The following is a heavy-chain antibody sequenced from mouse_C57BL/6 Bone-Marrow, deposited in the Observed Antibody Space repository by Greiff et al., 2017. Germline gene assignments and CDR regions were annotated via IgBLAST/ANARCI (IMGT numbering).Heavy chain of an antibody. CDR3: APLGPPVFAY. V-gene: IGHV1-74*01. Sequence: QVKLQQPGAELVKPGASVKVSCKASGYTFTSYWMHWVKQRPGQGLEWIGRIHPSDSDTNYNQKFTVKATLNVDKSSSTAYMQLSSLTSEDSAVYYCAPLGPPVFAYWGQGTLVTVSA. J-gene: IGHJ3*01. D-gene: IGHD3-1*01. CDR2: IHPSDSDT. CDR1: GYTFTSYW.